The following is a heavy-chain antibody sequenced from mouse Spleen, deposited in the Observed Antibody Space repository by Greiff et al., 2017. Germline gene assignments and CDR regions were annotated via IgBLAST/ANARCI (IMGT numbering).Heavy chain of an antibody. CDR2: INYDGSST. D-gene: IGHD2-1*01. J-gene: IGHJ3*01. CDR1: GFTFSDYY. CDR3: ARGADGNFAWFAY. Sequence: EVMLVESEGGLVQPGSSMKLSCTASGFTFSDYYMAWVRQVPEKGLEWVANINYDGSSTYYLDSLKSRFIISRDNAKNILYLQMSSLKSEDTATYYCARGADGNFAWFAYWGQGTLVTVSA. V-gene: IGHV5-16*01.